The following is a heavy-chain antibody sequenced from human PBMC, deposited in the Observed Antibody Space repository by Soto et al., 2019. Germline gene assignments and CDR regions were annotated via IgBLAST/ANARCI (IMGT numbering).Heavy chain of an antibody. V-gene: IGHV4-38-2*02. CDR1: GYSISSGYY. CDR3: AREGDGAFYYYYGMDV. Sequence: SETLSLTCAVSGYSISSGYYWCFIRQPPGKGLEWIGSIYHSGSTYYNPSLKSRVTISVDTSKNQFSLKLSSVTAADTAVYYCAREGDGAFYYYYGMDVWGQGTTVTVPS. D-gene: IGHD1-26*01. J-gene: IGHJ6*02. CDR2: IYHSGST.